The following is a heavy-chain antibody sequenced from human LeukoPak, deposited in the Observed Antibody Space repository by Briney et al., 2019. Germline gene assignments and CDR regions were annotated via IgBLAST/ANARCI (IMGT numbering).Heavy chain of an antibody. Sequence: GGSLRLSCEASGFNLGSSWMAWVRQAPGKGLEWVANIKPDGSEKHYVDSVKGRFTISRDNAKNSLYLQMNSLRAEDTAVYYCARDQQLGYFDYWGQGTLVTVSS. CDR2: IKPDGSEK. V-gene: IGHV3-7*01. D-gene: IGHD6-13*01. CDR1: GFNLGSSW. CDR3: ARDQQLGYFDY. J-gene: IGHJ4*02.